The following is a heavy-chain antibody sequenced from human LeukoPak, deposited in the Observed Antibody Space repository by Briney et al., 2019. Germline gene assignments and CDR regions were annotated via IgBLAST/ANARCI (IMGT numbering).Heavy chain of an antibody. Sequence: ASVKVSCKASGYTFTGYYMHWVRQAPGQGLEWMGWINPNSGGTNYAQKFQGRVTMTRDTSISTAYMELSRLRSDDTAVYYCAREFQYSSGWPDFDYWGQGTLVTVSS. J-gene: IGHJ4*02. CDR3: AREFQYSSGWPDFDY. CDR2: INPNSGGT. D-gene: IGHD6-19*01. CDR1: GYTFTGYY. V-gene: IGHV1-2*02.